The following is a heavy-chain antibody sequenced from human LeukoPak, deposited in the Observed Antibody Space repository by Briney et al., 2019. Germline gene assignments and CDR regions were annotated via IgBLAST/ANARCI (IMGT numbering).Heavy chain of an antibody. CDR2: IYPGDSDT. CDR1: GYSFTSYW. V-gene: IGHV5-51*01. Sequence: GESLKISCKGSGYSFTSYWIGWVRQMPGKGLEWMGIIYPGDSDTRYSPSFQGQVTISADKSISTAYLQWSSLKASDTAMYYCARHGTASVYSDSIDYWGQGTLVTVSS. J-gene: IGHJ4*02. CDR3: ARHGTASVYSDSIDY. D-gene: IGHD4-11*01.